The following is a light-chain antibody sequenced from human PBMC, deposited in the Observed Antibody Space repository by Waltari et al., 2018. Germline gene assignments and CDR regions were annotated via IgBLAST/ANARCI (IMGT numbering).Light chain of an antibody. V-gene: IGKV3-20*01. CDR1: QSVGRS. CDR3: QKYVSLPAT. J-gene: IGKJ1*01. CDR2: DAS. Sequence: EIVLTQSPGTLSLSPGERATLSCRASQSVGRSLAWYQQQPGRAPRLLIYDASSRATGIPDRVSGSGSGTDFSLTISRLEPEDFAVYYCQKYVSLPATFGQGTKVEIK.